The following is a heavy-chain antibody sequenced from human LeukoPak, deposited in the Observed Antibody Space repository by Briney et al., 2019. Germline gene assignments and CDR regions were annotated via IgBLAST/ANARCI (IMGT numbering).Heavy chain of an antibody. CDR3: GRGRGGYIWGSYRYLFDY. V-gene: IGHV4-34*01. J-gene: IGHJ4*02. Sequence: ASETLSLTCAVYGGSFSGYYWSWIRQPPGKGLEWIGEINHSGSTNYNPSLKSRVTISVDTSKNQFSLKLSSVTAADTAVYYCGRGRGGYIWGSYRYLFDYWGQGTLVTVSS. CDR2: INHSGST. D-gene: IGHD3-16*02. CDR1: GGSFSGYY.